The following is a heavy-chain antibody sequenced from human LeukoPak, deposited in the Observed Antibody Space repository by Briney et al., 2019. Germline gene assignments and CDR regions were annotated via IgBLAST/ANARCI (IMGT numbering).Heavy chain of an antibody. D-gene: IGHD1-26*01. CDR3: ARLKWEPRDAFDI. V-gene: IGHV1-24*01. CDR1: GYTLTELS. J-gene: IGHJ3*02. Sequence: ASVKVSCKVSGYTLTELSIHWVRQAPGKGLELKGGLDTVDGETIYAQKFQGRVTMTEYTSTDTAYMELSSLRSEDPDVYYCARLKWEPRDAFDIWGRGTMVTVSS. CDR2: LDTVDGET.